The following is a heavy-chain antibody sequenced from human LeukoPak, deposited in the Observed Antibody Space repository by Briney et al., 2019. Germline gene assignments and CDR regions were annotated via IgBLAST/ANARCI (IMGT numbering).Heavy chain of an antibody. CDR3: ARGNLLSFDY. CDR1: GGSISSGSYY. J-gene: IGHJ4*02. V-gene: IGHV4-39*07. CDR2: IYHSGST. D-gene: IGHD3-16*02. Sequence: SQTLSLTCTVSGGSISSGSYYWGWIRQPPGKGLEWIGSIYHSGSTYYNPSLKSRVTISVDTSKNQFSLKLSSVTAADTAVYYCARGNLLSFDYWGQGTLVTVSS.